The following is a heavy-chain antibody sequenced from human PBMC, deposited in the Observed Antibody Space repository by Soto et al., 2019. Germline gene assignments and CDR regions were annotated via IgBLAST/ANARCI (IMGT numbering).Heavy chain of an antibody. CDR2: IIPIFGTA. J-gene: IGHJ5*02. CDR3: ARDKSPNPYCSGGSCYYRWFDP. CDR1: GGTFSSYA. D-gene: IGHD2-15*01. Sequence: GASVKVSCKASGGTFSSYAISWVRQAPGQGLEWMGGIIPIFGTANYAQKFQGRVTITADESTSTAYMELSSLRSEDTAVYYCARDKSPNPYCSGGSCYYRWFDPWGQGTLVTVS. V-gene: IGHV1-69*13.